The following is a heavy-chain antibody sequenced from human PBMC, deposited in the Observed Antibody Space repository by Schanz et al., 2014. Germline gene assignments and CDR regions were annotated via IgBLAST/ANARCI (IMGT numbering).Heavy chain of an antibody. D-gene: IGHD3-3*01. CDR3: ARGFDFWDR. J-gene: IGHJ4*02. CDR1: GYTFSDYG. V-gene: IGHV1-18*01. CDR2: ISPYTGNT. Sequence: QVQLVQSEAEVKKPGSSMKVSCKTSGYTFSDYGITWVRQAPGQGLEWMGWISPYTGNTHYFDKMEGRVTMTTDTSTSTAYMELRSLRSDDTAVYYCARGFDFWDRWGQGTLVIVSS.